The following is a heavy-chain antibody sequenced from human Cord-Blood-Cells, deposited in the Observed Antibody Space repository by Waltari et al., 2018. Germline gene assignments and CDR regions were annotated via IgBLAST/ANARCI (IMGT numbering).Heavy chain of an antibody. V-gene: IGHV3-7*01. CDR2: IKQDGSEK. CDR3: ARVLGSGSYYYYYYYGMDV. J-gene: IGHJ6*02. Sequence: EVQLVESGGGLVQPGGSLSLSCAASGFTFSSYGRSWVGQAPGKGLEWVANIKQDGSEKYYVDSVKGRFTISRDNAKNSLYLQMNSLRAEDTAVYYCARVLGSGSYYYYYYYGMDVWGQGTTVTVSS. D-gene: IGHD3-10*01. CDR1: GFTFSSYG.